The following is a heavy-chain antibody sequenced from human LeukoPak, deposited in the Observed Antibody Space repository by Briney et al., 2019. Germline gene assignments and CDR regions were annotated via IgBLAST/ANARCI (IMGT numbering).Heavy chain of an antibody. V-gene: IGHV4-38-2*02. CDR3: ARVWVRGAYYYDSSGYYRFDY. J-gene: IGHJ4*02. Sequence: SETLSLTCTVSGYSISSGYYGGWIRQPPGKGLEWIGSIYHSGSTYYHPSLKSRVTISVHTSNNQFSLKLSSVTAADTAVYYCARVWVRGAYYYDSSGYYRFDYWGQGTLVTVSS. CDR2: IYHSGST. CDR1: GYSISSGYY. D-gene: IGHD3-22*01.